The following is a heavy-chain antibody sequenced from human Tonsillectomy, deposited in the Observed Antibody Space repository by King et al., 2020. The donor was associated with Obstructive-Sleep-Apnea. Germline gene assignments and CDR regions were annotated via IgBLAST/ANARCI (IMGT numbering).Heavy chain of an antibody. CDR3: ARLPQDYYDSSGYYYGDY. D-gene: IGHD3-22*01. CDR1: GYSFTSFL. Sequence: VQLVQSGAEVKKPGESLKISCKGSGYSFTSFLIGWVRQIPGKGLEWMGIIYTGDSDTRYSPSFQGQVTISAYKSISTAYLQWSSLKASDTAMYYCARLPQDYYDSSGYYYGDYWGQGTLVTVSS. CDR2: IYTGDSDT. J-gene: IGHJ4*02. V-gene: IGHV5-51*01.